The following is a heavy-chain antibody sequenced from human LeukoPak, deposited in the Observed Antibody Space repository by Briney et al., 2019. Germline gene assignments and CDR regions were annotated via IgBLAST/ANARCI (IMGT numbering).Heavy chain of an antibody. CDR2: IYPGDSDT. Sequence: GESLKISCKGSGYSFTSYWIGWVRQMPGKGLEWMGIIYPGDSDTRYSPSFQGQVTISADKSISTAYLQWSSPKASDTAMYYCARSLGYCSSTSCPFQHWGQGTLVTVSS. CDR1: GYSFTSYW. D-gene: IGHD2-2*01. J-gene: IGHJ1*01. V-gene: IGHV5-51*01. CDR3: ARSLGYCSSTSCPFQH.